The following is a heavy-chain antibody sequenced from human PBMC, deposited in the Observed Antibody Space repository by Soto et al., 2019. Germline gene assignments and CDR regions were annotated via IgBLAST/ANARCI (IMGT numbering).Heavy chain of an antibody. D-gene: IGHD1-20*01. CDR1: GYTFTSYD. CDR2: MNPNSGNT. V-gene: IGHV1-8*01. CDR3: ARGYNWNYDYYYGMDV. Sequence: GASVKVSCKASGYTFTSYDINWVRQATGQGLEWMGWMNPNSGNTGYAQKFQGRVTMTRNTSISTAYMELSSLRSEDTAVYYCARGYNWNYDYYYGMDVWGQGTTVTVSS. J-gene: IGHJ6*02.